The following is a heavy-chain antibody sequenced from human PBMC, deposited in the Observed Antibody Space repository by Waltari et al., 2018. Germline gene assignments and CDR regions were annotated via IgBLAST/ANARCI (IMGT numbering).Heavy chain of an antibody. CDR2: IFYNGVT. D-gene: IGHD1-1*01. J-gene: IGHJ4*02. CDR3: AKNAAYNVDY. CDR1: GASVSAAIW. Sequence: QVQLQESGPGLVKPSGTLSLTCAVSGASVSAAIWWSWVRQSPGKGLEWIGEIFYNGVTNYNPSLKSRVTISLDKSTNQLSLTVASVTAADTAMYYCAKNAAYNVDYWGQGALVTVSS. V-gene: IGHV4-4*02.